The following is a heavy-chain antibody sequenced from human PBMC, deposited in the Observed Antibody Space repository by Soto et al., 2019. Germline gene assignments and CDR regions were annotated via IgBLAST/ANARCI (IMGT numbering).Heavy chain of an antibody. D-gene: IGHD6-19*01. V-gene: IGHV4-34*01. CDR3: ARVDGGQQLVTGSIAVADEGGYYYGMDV. CDR1: GGSFSGYY. J-gene: IGHJ6*02. Sequence: SETLSLTCAVYGGSFSGYYWSWIRQPPGKGLEWIGEINHSGSTNYNPSLKSRVTISVDTSKNQFSLKLSSVTAADTAVYYCARVDGGQQLVTGSIAVADEGGYYYGMDVWGQGTTVTVSS. CDR2: INHSGST.